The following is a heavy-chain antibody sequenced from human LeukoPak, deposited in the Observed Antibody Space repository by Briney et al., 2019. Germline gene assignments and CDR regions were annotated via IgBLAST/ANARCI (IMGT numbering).Heavy chain of an antibody. CDR2: IYTSGST. J-gene: IGHJ5*02. Sequence: KPSETLSLTCTVSGGSISSGSYYWSWIRQPAGKGLEWIGRIYTSGSTNYNPSLKSRVTISVDTSKNQFSLKLSSVTAADTAVYYCAGGYCSSTSCSRNWFDPWGQGTLVTVSS. V-gene: IGHV4-61*02. CDR1: GGSISSGSYY. CDR3: AGGYCSSTSCSRNWFDP. D-gene: IGHD2-2*01.